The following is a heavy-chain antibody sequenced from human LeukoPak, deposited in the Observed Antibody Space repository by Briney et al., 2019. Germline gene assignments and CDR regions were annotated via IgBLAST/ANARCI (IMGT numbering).Heavy chain of an antibody. D-gene: IGHD6-13*01. J-gene: IGHJ4*02. CDR2: IRYDGGLT. V-gene: IGHV3-7*02. CDR1: GFSDFTFSMSW. CDR3: AKKGSRIAAAGPYFDY. Sequence: GGSLRLSCAVSGFSDFTFSMSWMNWVRQAPGKGLEWVAKIRYDGGLTFYVDSVKGRFTISRDNAKNSLYLQMNSLRAEDTAVYYCAKKGSRIAAAGPYFDYWGQGTLVTVSS.